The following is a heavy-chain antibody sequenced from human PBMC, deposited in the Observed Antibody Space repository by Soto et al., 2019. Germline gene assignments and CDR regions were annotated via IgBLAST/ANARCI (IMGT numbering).Heavy chain of an antibody. CDR1: GFTFSSYA. J-gene: IGHJ3*02. D-gene: IGHD1-1*01. V-gene: IGHV3-23*01. CDR2: INSGDST. CDR3: AKTGTKGHDAFDI. Sequence: GGSLRLSCAASGFTFSSYAMNWVRQAPGKGLEWVSTINSGDSTYNGDSVKGRFTISRDNSKNTLYLQMNSLRAEDTAVYYCAKTGTKGHDAFDIWGQGTMVTVSS.